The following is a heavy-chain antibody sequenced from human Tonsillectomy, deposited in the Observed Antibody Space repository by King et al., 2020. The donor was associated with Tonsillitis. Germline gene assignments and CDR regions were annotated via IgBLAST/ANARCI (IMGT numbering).Heavy chain of an antibody. V-gene: IGHV4-30-4*01. CDR2: IYYSGST. D-gene: IGHD3-10*01. CDR3: ARGDVGSGSYDNGVILDYYYDGMDV. Sequence: QLQESGPGLVKPSQTLSLTCTVSGGSISSVDYYWSWIRQPPGKGLEWIGYIYYSGSTYYNTSLKSRVTISVDTSKNQFSLKLSSVTAADTAVYYCARGDVGSGSYDNGVILDYYYDGMDVWGQGTTVTVSS. J-gene: IGHJ6*02. CDR1: GGSISSVDYY.